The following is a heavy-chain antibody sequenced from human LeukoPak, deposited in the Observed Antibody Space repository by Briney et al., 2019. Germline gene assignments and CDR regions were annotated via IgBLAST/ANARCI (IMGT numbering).Heavy chain of an antibody. CDR1: GYTFNGYY. J-gene: IGHJ4*02. D-gene: IGHD6-19*01. CDR3: ARSSGWKYNIDY. CDR2: INPNSGGT. Sequence: ASVKVSCKASGYTFNGYYKHWVRQAPGQGLEWMGWINPNSGGTNYAQKFQGRVTMTRDTSISTAYMELSRLRSDDTAIYYCARSSGWKYNIDYWGQGTLVTVSS. V-gene: IGHV1-2*02.